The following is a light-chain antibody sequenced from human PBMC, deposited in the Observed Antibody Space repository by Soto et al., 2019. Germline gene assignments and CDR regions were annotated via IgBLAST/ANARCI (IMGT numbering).Light chain of an antibody. Sequence: QSVLTQPPSASGSPGQSLTISCIGTSSDVGAYNYVSWYQQHPGKVPKLMIYEVSKRPSGVADRFSASKSGNTASLTVSGLQAEDEADYYCSSHGGSNNFYVFGTGTKVTVL. CDR3: SSHGGSNNFYV. J-gene: IGLJ1*01. CDR1: SSDVGAYNY. V-gene: IGLV2-8*01. CDR2: EVS.